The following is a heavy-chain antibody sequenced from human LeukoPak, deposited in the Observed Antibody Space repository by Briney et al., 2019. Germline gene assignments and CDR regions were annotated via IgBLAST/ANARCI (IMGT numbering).Heavy chain of an antibody. Sequence: PSETLSLTCTVSGGSISSSSYYWGWIRQPPGKGLEWIGSIYYSGSTYYNPSLKSRVTISVDTSKNQFSLKLSSVTAADTAVYYCARGHPYYDFWSGYSDYWGQGTLVTVSS. D-gene: IGHD3-3*01. CDR1: GGSISSSSYY. CDR3: ARGHPYYDFWSGYSDY. V-gene: IGHV4-39*01. J-gene: IGHJ4*02. CDR2: IYYSGST.